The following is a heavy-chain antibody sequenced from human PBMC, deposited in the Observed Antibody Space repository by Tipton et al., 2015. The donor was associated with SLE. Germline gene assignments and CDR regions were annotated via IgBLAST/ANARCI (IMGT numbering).Heavy chain of an antibody. CDR1: GGTFSSYA. D-gene: IGHD1-7*01. V-gene: IGHV1-69*05. CDR2: IIPIFGTA. CDR3: AREADNWNSGWFDP. Sequence: QLVQSGAEVKKPGASVKVSCKASGGTFSSYAISWVRQAPGQGLEWMGGIIPIFGTANYAQKFQGRVTITTDESTSTAYMELRSLRSDDTAVYYCAREADNWNSGWFDPWGQGTLVTVSS. J-gene: IGHJ5*02.